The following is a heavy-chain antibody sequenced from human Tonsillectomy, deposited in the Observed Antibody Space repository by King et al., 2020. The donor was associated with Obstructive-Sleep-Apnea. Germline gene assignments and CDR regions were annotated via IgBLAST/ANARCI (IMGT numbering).Heavy chain of an antibody. CDR2: INTGGGTT. J-gene: IGHJ4*02. CDR1: GFTFSNYA. Sequence: VQLVESGGGLVQPGGSLRLSCAASGFTFSNYAMSWVRQAPGKGLEWVSAINTGGGTTYYADSVKGRFTISRDNSTNTLYLQMNSLRAEDTAVYYCAKRVDTAMVFDYWGQGTLVTVSS. D-gene: IGHD5-18*01. CDR3: AKRVDTAMVFDY. V-gene: IGHV3-23*04.